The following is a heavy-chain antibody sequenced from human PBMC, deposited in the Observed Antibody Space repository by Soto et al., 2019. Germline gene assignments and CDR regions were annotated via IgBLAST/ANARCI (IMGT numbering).Heavy chain of an antibody. V-gene: IGHV3-23*01. CDR1: GLTFSRYA. D-gene: IGHD3-22*01. Sequence: GGSLRLSCAASGLTFSRYAVSWVRQAPGKGLEWVSAISGSGGSTYFRDTVRGRFTISRDNSKNTLYLQMDSLRAEDTAVYYCAKDSISSDGGYYLYYFDSWGQRTLVTVSS. J-gene: IGHJ4*02. CDR2: ISGSGGST. CDR3: AKDSISSDGGYYLYYFDS.